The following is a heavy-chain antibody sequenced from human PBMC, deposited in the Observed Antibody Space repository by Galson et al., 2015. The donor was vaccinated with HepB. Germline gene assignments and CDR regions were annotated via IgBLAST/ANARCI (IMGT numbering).Heavy chain of an antibody. CDR1: GFTFSIYT. Sequence: SLRLSCAASGFTFSIYTMNWVRQAPGKGLEWVSALSGNGGSTDYADSVKGRFTISRDNSKNTLYLQMDSLRADDTAVYYCAKPRHTDYGDLFDYWGRGTLVTVSS. J-gene: IGHJ4*02. V-gene: IGHV3-23*01. CDR3: AKPRHTDYGDLFDY. CDR2: LSGNGGST. D-gene: IGHD4-17*01.